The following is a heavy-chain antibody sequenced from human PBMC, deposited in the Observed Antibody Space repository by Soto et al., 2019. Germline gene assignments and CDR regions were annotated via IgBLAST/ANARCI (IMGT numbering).Heavy chain of an antibody. CDR2: VSGYNGDT. J-gene: IGHJ4*02. D-gene: IGHD4-17*01. CDR3: GRAKYGEFYAY. CDR1: GYTFTSYG. V-gene: IGHV1-18*01. Sequence: QIQVVQSGDEVKQPGASVTVSCKASGYTFTSYGINWVRKAPGHGLEWVGWVSGYNGDTYYAQKFQDRVTMTKDGGTTTAYLELRSLRSDDSAGYYCGRAKYGEFYAYWGQGPRFSV.